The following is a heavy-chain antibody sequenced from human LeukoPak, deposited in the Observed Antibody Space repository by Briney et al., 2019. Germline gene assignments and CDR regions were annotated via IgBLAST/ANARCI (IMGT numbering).Heavy chain of an antibody. CDR1: GFSLSTSGMC. V-gene: IGHV2-70*11. CDR2: IDWDDDK. D-gene: IGHD3-10*01. J-gene: IGHJ4*02. CDR3: ARILASGGTIDY. Sequence: SGPTLVNPTQTLTLTCTFSGFSLSTSGMCVSWIRQPPGKALEWLARIDWDDDKYYSTSLKTRLSIPKDTSKNQVVLTMTNMDPVDTATYYCARILASGGTIDYWGQGTLVTVSS.